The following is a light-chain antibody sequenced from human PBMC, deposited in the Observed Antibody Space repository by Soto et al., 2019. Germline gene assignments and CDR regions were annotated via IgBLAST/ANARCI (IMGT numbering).Light chain of an antibody. J-gene: IGKJ1*01. V-gene: IGKV1-9*01. CDR3: QQYGSYPRT. Sequence: DIQLTQSPSFLSASVGDRVTITCRASQGISSYLAWYQQKPGKAPKLLIYAASTLQSGVPSRFSGSGSGTEFTLTISSLQPEDFATYYCQQYGSYPRTLGQGTKVDIK. CDR1: QGISSY. CDR2: AAS.